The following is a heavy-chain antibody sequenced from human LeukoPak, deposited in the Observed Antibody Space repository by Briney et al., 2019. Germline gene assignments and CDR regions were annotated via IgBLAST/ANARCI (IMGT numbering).Heavy chain of an antibody. V-gene: IGHV5-51*01. Sequence: GESLKISCKGSGYSFTSYWIGWVRQMPGKGLEWMGIIYPGDSGTRYSPSFQGQVTISADKSISTAYLQWSSLKASDTAMYYCARESSETMVRGAHFDYWGQGTLVTVSS. D-gene: IGHD3-10*01. CDR1: GYSFTSYW. CDR3: ARESSETMVRGAHFDY. CDR2: IYPGDSGT. J-gene: IGHJ4*02.